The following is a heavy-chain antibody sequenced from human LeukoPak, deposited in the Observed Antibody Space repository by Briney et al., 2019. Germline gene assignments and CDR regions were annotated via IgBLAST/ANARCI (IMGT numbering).Heavy chain of an antibody. J-gene: IGHJ4*02. CDR3: AKGSF. CDR1: GFNFSTYA. CDR2: ISGSGDTT. V-gene: IGHV3-23*01. Sequence: PGGSLRLSCAGSGFNFSTYAMSWGRQAPGKGLEWVSGISGSGDTTYYADSVKGRFTISRDNSKNTLYLQMSSLRAEDTAVYYCAKGSFWGQGTLVTVSS. D-gene: IGHD3-10*01.